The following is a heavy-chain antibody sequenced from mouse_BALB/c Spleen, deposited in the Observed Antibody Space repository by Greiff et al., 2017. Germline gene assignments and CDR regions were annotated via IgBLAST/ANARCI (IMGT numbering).Heavy chain of an antibody. CDR3: ARINYYGSSYDWYFDV. V-gene: IGHV5-9*03. D-gene: IGHD1-1*01. CDR2: ISSGGGNT. Sequence: EVQLVESGGGLVKPGGSLKLSCAASGFTFSSYTMSWVRQTPEKRLEWVATISSGGGNTYYPDSVKGRFTISRDNAKNNLYLQMSSLRSEDTALYYCARINYYGSSYDWYFDVWGAGTTVTVSS. J-gene: IGHJ1*01. CDR1: GFTFSSYT.